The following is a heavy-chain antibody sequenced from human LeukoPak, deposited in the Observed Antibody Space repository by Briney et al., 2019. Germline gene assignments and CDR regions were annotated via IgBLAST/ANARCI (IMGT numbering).Heavy chain of an antibody. J-gene: IGHJ4*02. CDR3: ARHRAGYYDTSGYYYDY. Sequence: GGSLRLSCAASGFTFSSYAMSWVRQAPGKGLEWVSAISGSGGSTYYAASVKGRFTFSRDNSKNTLNLQINSLRAEDTAVYYCARHRAGYYDTSGYYYDYWGQGTLVTVSS. D-gene: IGHD3-22*01. CDR1: GFTFSSYA. V-gene: IGHV3-23*01. CDR2: ISGSGGST.